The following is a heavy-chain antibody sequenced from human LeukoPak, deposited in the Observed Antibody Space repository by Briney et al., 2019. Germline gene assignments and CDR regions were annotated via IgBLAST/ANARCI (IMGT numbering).Heavy chain of an antibody. Sequence: GWSLRLSCAASGFTFSSYAMHWGRQAPGEGLEEVAVISYDGSNKYYAHSVKGRFTISRDNSKNTLYLQMNSLRAEDTAVYYCARDSEYYYDSSGYHDAFDIWGPGTMVTVSS. J-gene: IGHJ3*02. D-gene: IGHD3-22*01. CDR2: ISYDGSNK. CDR3: ARDSEYYYDSSGYHDAFDI. V-gene: IGHV3-30*04. CDR1: GFTFSSYA.